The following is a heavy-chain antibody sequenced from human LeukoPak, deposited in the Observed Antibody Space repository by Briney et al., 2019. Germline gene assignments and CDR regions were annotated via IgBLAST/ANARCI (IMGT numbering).Heavy chain of an antibody. CDR2: INSDGSST. Sequence: GGSLRLSCAASGFTFSSYWMHWVRQAPGKGLVWVSRINSDGSSTSYADSVRGRFTISRDNAKNTLYLQMNSLRAEDTAVYYCARLGRDYVWGSYRYNYFDYWGQGTLVTVSS. CDR3: ARLGRDYVWGSYRYNYFDY. CDR1: GFTFSSYW. D-gene: IGHD3-16*02. V-gene: IGHV3-74*01. J-gene: IGHJ4*02.